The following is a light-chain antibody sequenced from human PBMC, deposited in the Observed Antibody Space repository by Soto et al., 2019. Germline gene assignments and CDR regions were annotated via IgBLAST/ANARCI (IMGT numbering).Light chain of an antibody. V-gene: IGLV2-14*01. J-gene: IGLJ3*02. CDR3: SSYTSSNTWV. Sequence: QSALTQPASVSGSPGQSITISCAGASSDVGGYKYVSWYQQHPGKAPKLMIYEVSNRPSGVSNRFSGSKSGNTASLTISGLQGEDEADYYCSSYTSSNTWVFGGGTKVTVL. CDR2: EVS. CDR1: SSDVGGYKY.